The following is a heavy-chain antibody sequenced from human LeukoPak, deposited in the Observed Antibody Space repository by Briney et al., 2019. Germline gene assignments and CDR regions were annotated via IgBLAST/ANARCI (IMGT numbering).Heavy chain of an antibody. Sequence: SETLSLTCAVSGGSISSSNWWSWVRPPPGKGLEWIGEIYHSGSTNYNPSLKSRVTISVDKSKNQFSLKLSSVTAADTAVYYCARVDISTGSALDYWGQGTLVTVSS. V-gene: IGHV4-4*02. CDR3: ARVDISTGSALDY. CDR2: IYHSGST. CDR1: GGSISSSNW. J-gene: IGHJ4*02. D-gene: IGHD3-9*01.